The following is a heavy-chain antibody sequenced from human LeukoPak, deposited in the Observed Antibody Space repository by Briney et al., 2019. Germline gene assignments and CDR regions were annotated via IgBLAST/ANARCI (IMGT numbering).Heavy chain of an antibody. CDR2: LYSDGNT. CDR1: ALTVITND. Sequence: GGSLRLSFSASALTVITNDITSVRQAPGKGLELVSVLYSDGNTKYADSVQGRFTISRDNSKNTLYLEMNSLSPDDTAVYYCARGVEPLAANTLAYWGQGTLVTVSS. D-gene: IGHD1-14*01. J-gene: IGHJ4*02. V-gene: IGHV3-53*01. CDR3: ARGVEPLAANTLAY.